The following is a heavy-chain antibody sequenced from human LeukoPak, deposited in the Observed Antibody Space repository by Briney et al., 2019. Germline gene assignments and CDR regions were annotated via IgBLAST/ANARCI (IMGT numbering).Heavy chain of an antibody. CDR3: ATGGGDWYSDL. CDR2: ISPYNGNT. CDR1: GYTFTNYD. Sequence: ASVKVSCKASGYTFTNYDISWVRQAPRKGLEWMGWISPYNGNTDSAQEFQGRITLTTDTSTSTAYMELRSLTSDDSAVYYCATGGGDWYSDLWGRGTLVTVSS. V-gene: IGHV1-18*01. J-gene: IGHJ2*01. D-gene: IGHD3-10*01.